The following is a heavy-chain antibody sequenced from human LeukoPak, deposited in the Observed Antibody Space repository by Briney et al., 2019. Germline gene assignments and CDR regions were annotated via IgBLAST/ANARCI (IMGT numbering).Heavy chain of an antibody. V-gene: IGHV1-2*02. CDR3: ARGLVGATTARYFQH. CDR1: GYTFTGYY. D-gene: IGHD1-26*01. CDR2: INPNSGGT. Sequence: ASVKVSCKDSGYTFTGYYMHWVRQAPGQGLEWMGWINPNSGGTNYAQKFQGRVTMTRDTSISTAYMELSRLRSDDTAVYYCARGLVGATTARYFQHWGQGTLVTVSS. J-gene: IGHJ1*01.